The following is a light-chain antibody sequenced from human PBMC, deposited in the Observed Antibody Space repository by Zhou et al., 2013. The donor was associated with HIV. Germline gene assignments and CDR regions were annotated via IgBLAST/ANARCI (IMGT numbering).Light chain of an antibody. CDR2: TAS. V-gene: IGKV1-27*01. Sequence: DIQMTQSPSSLSASVGDRVTITCRASQGIGYSLAWYQQKPGKVPKLLIYTASILQSGVPSRFSGMGSGTDFTLTISSLQPEDVATYYCQKYNSRPWTFGRGDQGGNQT. CDR1: QGIGYS. CDR3: QKYNSRPWT. J-gene: IGKJ1*01.